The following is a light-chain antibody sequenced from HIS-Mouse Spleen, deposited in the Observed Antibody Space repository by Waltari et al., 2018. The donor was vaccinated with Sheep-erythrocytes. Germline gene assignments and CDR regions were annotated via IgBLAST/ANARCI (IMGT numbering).Light chain of an antibody. CDR2: GAS. CDR3: QKYNNWPRT. J-gene: IGKJ1*01. Sequence: EIVMTQSPATLSVSPGERATLSCRASQSVSSNLAWYQQTPGQAHRLLIYGASTMATGIQARFSGSGYGTEFTLNNSSMQSEDFAVYNCQKYNNWPRTFGQGTKVEIK. V-gene: IGKV3-15*01. CDR1: QSVSSN.